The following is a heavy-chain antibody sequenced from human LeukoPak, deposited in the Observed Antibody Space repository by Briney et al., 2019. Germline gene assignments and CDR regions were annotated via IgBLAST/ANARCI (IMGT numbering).Heavy chain of an antibody. V-gene: IGHV1-69*13. J-gene: IGHJ4*02. CDR1: AGTFSSYA. D-gene: IGHD3-22*01. Sequence: SVTVSCKASAGTFSSYAISWVRKAPGQGLEWMGELIPIFDTANYAQKFQGRVTITADESTSTAYMELSSLRSEDTAVYYCARGYYDSSGLWSLDYWGQGTLVTVSS. CDR3: ARGYYDSSGLWSLDY. CDR2: LIPIFDTA.